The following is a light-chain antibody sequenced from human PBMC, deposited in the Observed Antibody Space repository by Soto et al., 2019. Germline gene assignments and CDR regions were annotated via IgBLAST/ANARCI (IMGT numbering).Light chain of an antibody. Sequence: QSALTQPASVSGSPGQSITISCTGTSSDVGGYNYVSWYQQYPGKAPKLMIYDVSNRPSGVSNRFSGSKSGNTASLTISGLQAEDEADYYCRSYTSSSTPHVVFGGGTKLTVL. CDR2: DVS. V-gene: IGLV2-14*01. J-gene: IGLJ2*01. CDR3: RSYTSSSTPHVV. CDR1: SSDVGGYNY.